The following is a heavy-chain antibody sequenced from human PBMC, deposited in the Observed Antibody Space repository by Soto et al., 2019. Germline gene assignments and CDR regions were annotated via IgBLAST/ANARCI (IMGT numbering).Heavy chain of an antibody. J-gene: IGHJ3*02. CDR2: IYYSGST. CDR1: GGSISSGGYY. V-gene: IGHV4-31*03. Sequence: SETLSLTCTVSGGSISSGGYYWSWIRQHPGKGLEWIGYIYYSGSTYYNPSLKSRVTISVDTSKNQFSLKLSSVTAADTAVYYCARGRARITGTSGHAFDIWGQGTMVTVSS. D-gene: IGHD1-20*01. CDR3: ARGRARITGTSGHAFDI.